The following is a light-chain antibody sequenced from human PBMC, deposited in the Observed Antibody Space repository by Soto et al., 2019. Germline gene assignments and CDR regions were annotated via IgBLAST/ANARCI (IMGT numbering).Light chain of an antibody. V-gene: IGLV2-11*01. CDR2: DVS. Sequence: QSALTQPRSVSGSPGQSVTISCTGTSSDVGGYNYVSWYQQHPGKAPKLMIFDVSKRPSGVPDRFAGSKSGNTASLTISGLQAEDEADYYCCSYVGWYSVIFGGGTQLTVL. CDR1: SSDVGGYNY. CDR3: CSYVGWYSVI. J-gene: IGLJ2*01.